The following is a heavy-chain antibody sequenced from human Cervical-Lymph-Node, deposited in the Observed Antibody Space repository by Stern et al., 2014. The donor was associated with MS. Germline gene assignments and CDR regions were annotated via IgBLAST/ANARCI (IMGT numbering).Heavy chain of an antibody. CDR3: ARSGYYGIDV. J-gene: IGHJ6*02. D-gene: IGHD1-26*01. V-gene: IGHV4-61*08. CDR2: IYYRGRP. Sequence: QLQLQESGPGLVRPSETLSLTCTASGDSVSSEDYYWSWIRQSPGKDLEWIGYIYYRGRPNYKPSLKSRLTISIDTSKNQFSLKLISVTAADTAVYYCARSGYYGIDVWGQGTTVIVSS. CDR1: GDSVSSEDYY.